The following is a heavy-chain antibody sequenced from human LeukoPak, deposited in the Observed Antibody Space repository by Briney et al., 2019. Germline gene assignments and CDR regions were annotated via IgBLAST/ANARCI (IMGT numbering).Heavy chain of an antibody. V-gene: IGHV4-59*08. CDR1: GGSISSYY. D-gene: IGHD2-15*01. Sequence: SETLSLTCTVSGGSISSYYWSWIRQPPGKGLEWIGSIYHSGSTYYNPSLKSRVTISVDTSKNQFSLKLSSVTAADTAVYYCARLVVVVAATFFDYWGQGTLVTVSS. CDR2: IYHSGST. J-gene: IGHJ4*02. CDR3: ARLVVVVAATFFDY.